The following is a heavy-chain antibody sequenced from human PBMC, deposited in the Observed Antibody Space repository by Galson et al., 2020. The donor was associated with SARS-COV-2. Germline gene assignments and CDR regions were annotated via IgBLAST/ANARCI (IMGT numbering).Heavy chain of an antibody. CDR3: AKSYSGSYYDYFDY. Sequence: GESLKISCAASGFAFSGYAMNWVRQAPVKGLEWVSTISSIGGSTYYADSVKGRFTISRDNSKNTLYLQMNSLRAEDTAVYYCAKSYSGSYYDYFDYWGQGTLVTVSS. CDR2: ISSIGGST. J-gene: IGHJ4*02. D-gene: IGHD1-26*01. V-gene: IGHV3-23*01. CDR1: GFAFSGYA.